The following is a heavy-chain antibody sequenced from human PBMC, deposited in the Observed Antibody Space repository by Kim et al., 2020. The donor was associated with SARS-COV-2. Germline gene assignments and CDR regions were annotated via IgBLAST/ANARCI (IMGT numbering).Heavy chain of an antibody. CDR3: VRPPIFGVVTDDY. V-gene: IGHV3-72*01. CDR2: TRNKANRYTT. CDR1: GFTFSDHY. J-gene: IGHJ4*02. Sequence: GGSLRLSCAASGFTFSDHYMDWVRQAPGKGLEWVGRTRNKANRYTTEHAASVKGRFTVSRDDSKNSLYLQMNSLKTEDTAVYYCVRPPIFGVVTDDYWGQGTLVTVSS. D-gene: IGHD3-3*01.